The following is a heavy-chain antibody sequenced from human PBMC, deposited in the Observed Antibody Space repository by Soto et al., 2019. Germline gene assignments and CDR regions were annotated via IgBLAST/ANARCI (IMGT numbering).Heavy chain of an antibody. V-gene: IGHV1-69*08. J-gene: IGHJ4*02. CDR2: IIPILGIA. CDR1: GGTFSSYT. Sequence: QVQLVQSGAEVKKPGSSVKVSCKASGGTFSSYTISWVRQAPGQGLEWMGRIIPILGIANYAQKFQGRVTITAEKSTSTAYMELSSLRSEDTAVYYCARDQAYSSGWYADYWGQGTLVTVSS. D-gene: IGHD6-19*01. CDR3: ARDQAYSSGWYADY.